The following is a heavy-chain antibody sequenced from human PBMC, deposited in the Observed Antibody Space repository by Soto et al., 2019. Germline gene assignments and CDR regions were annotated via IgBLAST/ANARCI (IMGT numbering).Heavy chain of an antibody. J-gene: IGHJ5*02. CDR3: ARSYYDSTGFAVDP. D-gene: IGHD3-22*01. Sequence: AVSGGSMSRGGYSWSWIRRPPGKGLEWIGYIYHSGSTYYNPSLKSRVTISVDRSKNQFSMKLTSVTASDTAVYYCARSYYDSTGFAVDPCGQGTLVTVSS. CDR1: GGSMSRGGYS. V-gene: IGHV4-30-2*01. CDR2: IYHSGST.